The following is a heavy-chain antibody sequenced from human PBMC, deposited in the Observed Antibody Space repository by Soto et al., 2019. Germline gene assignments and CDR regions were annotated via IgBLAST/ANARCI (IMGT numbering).Heavy chain of an antibody. V-gene: IGHV1-69*13. Sequence: GASVKVSCKASGCTFSSYAISWVRQAPGQVLEWMGGIIPIFGTANYAQKFQGRVTITADESTSTAYMELSSLRSEDTAVYYCARAGSYYGSGSPPYGMDVWGQGTTVTVSS. CDR2: IIPIFGTA. CDR3: ARAGSYYGSGSPPYGMDV. D-gene: IGHD3-10*01. CDR1: GCTFSSYA. J-gene: IGHJ6*02.